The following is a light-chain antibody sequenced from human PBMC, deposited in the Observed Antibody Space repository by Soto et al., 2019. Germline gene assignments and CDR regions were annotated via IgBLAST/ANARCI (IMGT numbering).Light chain of an antibody. J-gene: IGLJ1*01. CDR2: SNY. V-gene: IGLV1-44*01. CDR1: SSNIGSNA. Sequence: QSVLTQPPSASGTPGQRVTISCSGSSSNIGSNAVNWYQQFPGTAPKLLIYSNYQRTSGVPDRFSGSKSGTSASLAISGLQSEDEADYYCAAWDDSLNGFVFGTGTKVTVL. CDR3: AAWDDSLNGFV.